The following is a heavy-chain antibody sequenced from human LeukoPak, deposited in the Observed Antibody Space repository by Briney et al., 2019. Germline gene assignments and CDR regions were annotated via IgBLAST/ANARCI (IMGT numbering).Heavy chain of an antibody. Sequence: ASVKVSCKASGYTFTGYYMHWVRQAPGQGLEWMGWINPNSGGTNYAQKFQGRVTTTRDTSISTAYMELSRLRSDDTAVYYCARDPGYCSGGSCYSAPNDYWGQGTLVTVSS. CDR1: GYTFTGYY. CDR2: INPNSGGT. CDR3: ARDPGYCSGGSCYSAPNDY. J-gene: IGHJ4*02. V-gene: IGHV1-2*02. D-gene: IGHD2-15*01.